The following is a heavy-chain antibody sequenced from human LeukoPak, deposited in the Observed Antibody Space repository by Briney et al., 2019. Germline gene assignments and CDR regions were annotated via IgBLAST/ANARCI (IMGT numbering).Heavy chain of an antibody. CDR1: GCSISGYY. CDR2: IHYSGST. CDR3: ARRAKGSGSYDY. V-gene: IGHV4-59*01. Sequence: SETLSLTCSVSGCSISGYYWSWIRQPPGQGLEWIAYIHYSGSTNYNPSLKSRVTISVDTSKNQFSLKLSSVTAADTAVYYCARRAKGSGSYDYWGQGTLVTVSS. J-gene: IGHJ4*02. D-gene: IGHD1-26*01.